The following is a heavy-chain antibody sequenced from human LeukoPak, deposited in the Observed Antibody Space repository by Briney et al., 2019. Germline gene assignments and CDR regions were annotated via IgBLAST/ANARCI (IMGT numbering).Heavy chain of an antibody. D-gene: IGHD5-18*01. Sequence: PGGSLRLSCVASGYIFSDHPMHWVRQAPGKGLEFVSAITTDGSRTFYAESVKGRFTISRDNSNNALFLQMDRLRPEDMATYFCARGLENSFGVMPLEWGQGTLVIVSS. CDR3: ARGLENSFGVMPLE. V-gene: IGHV3-64*02. CDR2: ITTDGSRT. CDR1: GYIFSDHP. J-gene: IGHJ4*02.